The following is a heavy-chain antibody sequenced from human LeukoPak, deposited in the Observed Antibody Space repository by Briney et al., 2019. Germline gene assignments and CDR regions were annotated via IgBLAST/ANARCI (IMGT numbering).Heavy chain of an antibody. J-gene: IGHJ4*02. V-gene: IGHV4-39*01. CDR3: ARRSIGYPLDY. CDR1: GGSISSSDYY. CDR2: IYYSGSM. Sequence: SETLSLTCTVSGGSISSSDYYWGWIRQPPGKGLEWIGTIYYSGSMYYNPSLKSRVTISIDTSKSQFSLKLTSVTAADTAVYYCARRSIGYPLDYWGQGTLVTVSS. D-gene: IGHD3-22*01.